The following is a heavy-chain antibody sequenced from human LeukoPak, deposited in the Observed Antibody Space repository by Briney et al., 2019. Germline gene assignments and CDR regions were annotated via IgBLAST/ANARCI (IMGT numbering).Heavy chain of an antibody. CDR1: GFTFSSYG. CDR3: AKHSSSWDPGFDY. D-gene: IGHD6-13*01. CDR2: IRYDGSNK. J-gene: IGHJ4*02. V-gene: IGHV3-30*02. Sequence: GGSLRLSCAASGFTFSSYGMHWVRPAPGKGLEWVAFIRYDGSNKYYADSVKGRFTISRDNSKNALYLQMNSLRAEDTAVYYCAKHSSSWDPGFDYWGQGTLVTVSS.